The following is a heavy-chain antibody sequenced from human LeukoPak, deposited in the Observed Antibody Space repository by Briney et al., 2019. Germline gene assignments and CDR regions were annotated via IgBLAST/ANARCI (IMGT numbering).Heavy chain of an antibody. V-gene: IGHV3-74*01. J-gene: IGHJ4*02. Sequence: GGSLRLSCAASGFTFSKYWMLWVRQAPGKGLESVSRINTDGTVTTYADSVKGRFTVSRDNADNTMFLQTNSVRDEDTAVYYCETKQWLAPPPDSWGQGTRSPSPQ. D-gene: IGHD6-19*01. CDR3: ETKQWLAPPPDS. CDR1: GFTFSKYW. CDR2: INTDGTVT.